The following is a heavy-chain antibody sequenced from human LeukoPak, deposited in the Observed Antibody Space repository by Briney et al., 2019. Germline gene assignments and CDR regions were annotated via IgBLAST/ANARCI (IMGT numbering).Heavy chain of an antibody. CDR1: GFSVSSGYY. D-gene: IGHD6-19*01. CDR3: ARRMAGATTDAFDI. V-gene: IGHV4-38-2*01. Sequence: SETLSLTCAVSGFSVSSGYYWGWIRQPPGKGLEWIGTINHSGSTFYNPSPKSRVTTSVDTSKNQFSLRLSSVTAADTAVYYCARRMAGATTDAFDIWGQGTMVTVSS. CDR2: INHSGST. J-gene: IGHJ3*02.